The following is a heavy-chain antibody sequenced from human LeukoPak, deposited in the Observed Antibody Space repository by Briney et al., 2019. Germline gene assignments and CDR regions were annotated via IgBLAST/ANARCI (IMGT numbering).Heavy chain of an antibody. CDR1: GFTFSSYK. CDR2: ISSSGSTI. J-gene: IGHJ3*02. V-gene: IGHV3-48*03. CDR3: ARSDAFDI. Sequence: GGSLRLSCAASGFTFSSYKMNWVRQAPGKGLKWVSYISSSGSTIYYADSVKGRFTISRENDKNSLYLKMNGLRAEDTAIYYCARSDAFDIWGQGTMVTVSS.